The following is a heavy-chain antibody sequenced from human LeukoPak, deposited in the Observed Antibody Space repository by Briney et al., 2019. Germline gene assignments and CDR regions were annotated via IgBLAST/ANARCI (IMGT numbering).Heavy chain of an antibody. CDR1: GFTFSSYA. V-gene: IGHV3-23*01. CDR2: ISGSGGST. D-gene: IGHD3-10*01. Sequence: GGSLRLSCAASGFTFSSYAMSWVRQAPGKGLEWVSAISGSGGSTYYADSVKGRFTISRDNSKNTLCLQMNSLRAEDTAVYYCAKDGFGDPDGYYYYYGMDVWGKGTTVTVSS. CDR3: AKDGFGDPDGYYYYYGMDV. J-gene: IGHJ6*04.